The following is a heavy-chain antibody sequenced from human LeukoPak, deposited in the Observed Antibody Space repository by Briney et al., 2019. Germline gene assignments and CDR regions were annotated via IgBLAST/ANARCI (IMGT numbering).Heavy chain of an antibody. D-gene: IGHD1-7*01. J-gene: IGHJ5*02. Sequence: SETLSLTCTVSGGSISSTSYYWGWIRQPPGKGLEWIGSIYYSGSTYYNPSLKSRVTISVDTSKNQFSLKLTSVTAADTAVYYCARAQKRDSFGNSDWFDPWGQGTLVTVSS. CDR3: ARAQKRDSFGNSDWFDP. CDR2: IYYSGST. V-gene: IGHV4-39*01. CDR1: GGSISSTSYY.